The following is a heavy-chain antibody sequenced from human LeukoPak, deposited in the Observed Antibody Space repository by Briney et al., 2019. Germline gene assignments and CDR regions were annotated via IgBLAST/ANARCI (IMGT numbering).Heavy chain of an antibody. D-gene: IGHD5-24*01. V-gene: IGHV4-39*02. CDR2: IYYSGYT. Sequence: SETLSLTRTVSGGSISSSSYYWGWIRQPPGKGLEWIGTIYYSGYTYYNPSLESRVTISVDTSKNQFSLKLSSVTAADTAVYYCARDLDGYNSYWGQGTLVTVSS. CDR3: ARDLDGYNSY. CDR1: GGSISSSSYY. J-gene: IGHJ4*02.